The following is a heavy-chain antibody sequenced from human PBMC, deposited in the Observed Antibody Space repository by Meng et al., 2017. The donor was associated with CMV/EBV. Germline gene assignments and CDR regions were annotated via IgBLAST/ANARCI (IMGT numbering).Heavy chain of an antibody. CDR3: AKIPAARFDY. J-gene: IGHJ4*02. D-gene: IGHD2-2*01. CDR1: GFTFRRYG. V-gene: IGHV3-30*02. CDR2: IRYDGSNK. Sequence: RGGTGGGGGKPGGSRRSSCADSGFTFRRYGMQWVRQGPGKGLEWVAFIRYDGSNKYYADSVKGRFTISRDNSKNTLYLQMNSLRAEDTAVYYCAKIPAARFDYWGQGTLVTVSS.